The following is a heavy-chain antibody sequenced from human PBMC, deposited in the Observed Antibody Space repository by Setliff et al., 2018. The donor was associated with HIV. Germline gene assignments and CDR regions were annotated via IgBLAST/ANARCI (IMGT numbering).Heavy chain of an antibody. CDR3: AKDIMASGFFDY. D-gene: IGHD5-12*01. J-gene: IGHJ4*02. Sequence: PGGSLRLSCAASGFNFNNNAMAWVRQPPGRGLEWLSAIAGGSQYSYYADSMKGRFMISRDNIKNTLYLQMNSLRSEDTAVYYCAKDIMASGFFDYWGQGTLVTVSS. V-gene: IGHV3-23*01. CDR1: GFNFNNNA. CDR2: IAGGSQYS.